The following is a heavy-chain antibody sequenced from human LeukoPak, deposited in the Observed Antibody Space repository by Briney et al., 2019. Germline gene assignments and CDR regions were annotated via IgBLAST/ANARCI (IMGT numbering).Heavy chain of an antibody. V-gene: IGHV3-21*01. CDR2: ISSSSSYI. Sequence: GGSLRLSCAASGFTFSSYSMNWVRQAPGKGLEWVSPISSSSSYIYYADSVKGRFTLSRDNAKNSLYLQMNSLRAEDTSVSDCAREDIMTTVTTEDYWGQGTLVTVSP. CDR3: AREDIMTTVTTEDY. D-gene: IGHD4-17*01. CDR1: GFTFSSYS. J-gene: IGHJ4*02.